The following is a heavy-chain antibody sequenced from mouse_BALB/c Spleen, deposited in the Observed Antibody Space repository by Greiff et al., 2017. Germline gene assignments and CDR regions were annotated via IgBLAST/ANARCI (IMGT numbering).Heavy chain of an antibody. V-gene: IGHV1-14*01. Sequence: EVQLQQSGPELVKPGASVKMSCKASGYTFTSYVMHWVKQKPGQGLEWIGYINPYNDGTKYNEKFKGKATLTSDKSSSTAYMELSSLTSEDSAVYYCAREYGYERPYYAMDYWGQGTSVTVSS. CDR1: GYTFTSYV. J-gene: IGHJ4*01. CDR2: INPYNDGT. CDR3: AREYGYERPYYAMDY. D-gene: IGHD2-2*01.